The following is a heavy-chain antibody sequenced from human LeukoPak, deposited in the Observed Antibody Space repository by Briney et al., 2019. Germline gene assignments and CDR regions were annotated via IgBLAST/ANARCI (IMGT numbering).Heavy chain of an antibody. J-gene: IGHJ6*03. Sequence: SETLSLTCAVYGGSFSGYYWSWIRQPPGKGLEWIGEINHSGSTNYNPSLKSRVTISVDTSKNQFSLKLSSVTAADTAVYYCARAHYYYYYMDVWGKGTTVTVSS. CDR1: GGSFSGYY. CDR2: INHSGST. CDR3: ARAHYYYYYMDV. V-gene: IGHV4-34*01.